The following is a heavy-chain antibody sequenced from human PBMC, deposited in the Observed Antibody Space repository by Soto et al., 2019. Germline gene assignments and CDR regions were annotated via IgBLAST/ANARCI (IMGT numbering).Heavy chain of an antibody. CDR3: ASPSAYGDFAGSFDS. CDR1: GFTFNNYA. J-gene: IGHJ5*01. Sequence: EVHLLESGGGLVQRGGSLRLSCVASGFTFNNYAMNWVRQAPGKGLEWGSNIGGRGGNTFYADSMRGRFTISRDNSKNPIYLQMNNLRVEVSATYYCASPSAYGDFAGSFDSWGQGTLFNVTP. V-gene: IGHV3-23*01. CDR2: IGGRGGNT. D-gene: IGHD4-17*01.